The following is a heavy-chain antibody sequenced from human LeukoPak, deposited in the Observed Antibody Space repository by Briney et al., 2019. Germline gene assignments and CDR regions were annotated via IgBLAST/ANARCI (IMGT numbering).Heavy chain of an antibody. J-gene: IGHJ3*02. V-gene: IGHV3-15*01. CDR2: IKSKTDGGTT. CDR3: TTVAPYGDSPYDAFDI. D-gene: IGHD4-17*01. Sequence: GGSLRLSCAASGFTFSNAWMSWVRQAPGKGLEWVGRIKSKTDGGTTDYAAPVKGRFTISRDDSKNTLYLQMNSLKTEDTAVYYCTTVAPYGDSPYDAFDIWGQGTMVTVSS. CDR1: GFTFSNAW.